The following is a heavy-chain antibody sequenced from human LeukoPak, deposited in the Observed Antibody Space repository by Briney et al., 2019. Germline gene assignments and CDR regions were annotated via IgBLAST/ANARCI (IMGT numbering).Heavy chain of an antibody. J-gene: IGHJ1*01. Sequence: GGSLRLSCTASGFTFSSYSMNWVRQAPGKGLEWVSSISSSSRYIYYADSVKGRFTISRDNGKNSLYLQMNSLRAEDTAVYYCARDLTTSSTACFHHWGQGTLVTVSS. CDR2: ISSSSRYI. CDR3: ARDLTTSSTACFHH. CDR1: GFTFSSYS. D-gene: IGHD6-6*01. V-gene: IGHV3-21*01.